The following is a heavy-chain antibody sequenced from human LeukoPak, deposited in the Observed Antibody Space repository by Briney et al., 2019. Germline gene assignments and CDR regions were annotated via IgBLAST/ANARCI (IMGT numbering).Heavy chain of an antibody. CDR1: GFTFSSYG. J-gene: IGHJ4*02. V-gene: IGHV3-33*06. Sequence: GGSLRLSCAASGFTFSSYGMHWVRQAPGKGPEWVAVIWYDGSNKYYADSVKGRFTISRDNSKNTLYLQMNSLRAEDTAVYYCAKDQGYFDYWGQGTLVTVSS. CDR3: AKDQGYFDY. CDR2: IWYDGSNK.